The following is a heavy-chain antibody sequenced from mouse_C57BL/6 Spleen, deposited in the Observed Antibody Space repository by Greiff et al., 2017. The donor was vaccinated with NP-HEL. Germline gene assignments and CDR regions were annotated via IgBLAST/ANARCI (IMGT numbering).Heavy chain of an antibody. V-gene: IGHV1-50*01. D-gene: IGHD2-5*01. Sequence: VQLQQPGAELVKPGASVKLSCKASGYTFTSYWMQWVKQRPGQGLEWIGEIDPSDSYTNYNQKFKGKATLTVDTSSSTAYMQLSSLTSEDSAVYYCARKESNYWYFDVWGTGTTVTVSS. CDR2: IDPSDSYT. J-gene: IGHJ1*03. CDR1: GYTFTSYW. CDR3: ARKESNYWYFDV.